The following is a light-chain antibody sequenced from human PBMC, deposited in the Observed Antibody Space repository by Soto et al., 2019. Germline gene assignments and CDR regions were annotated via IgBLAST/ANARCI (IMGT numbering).Light chain of an antibody. J-gene: IGLJ2*01. CDR2: DVS. Sequence: QSVLTQPASVSGSPGQSITISCTGTSSDVGGYDYVSWYQQHPGKDPKLMIYDVSSRPSGVSNRFSGSKSGNTASLTISGLQAEDEADYYCSSYASSSTLVFGGGTELTVL. CDR1: SSDVGGYDY. V-gene: IGLV2-14*01. CDR3: SSYASSSTLV.